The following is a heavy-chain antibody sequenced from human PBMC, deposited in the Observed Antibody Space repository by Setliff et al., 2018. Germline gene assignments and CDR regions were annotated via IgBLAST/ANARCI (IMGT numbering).Heavy chain of an antibody. D-gene: IGHD6-19*01. CDR3: ARRPIALAGYRKGAFDI. J-gene: IGHJ3*02. CDR2: ISAYTGNT. Sequence: ASVKVSCKASGYTFSHSGITWVRQAPGQGLEWMGWISAYTGNTNYAQKFRGRVTMTTDISTSTVYMELRTLRSDDTAVYYCARRPIALAGYRKGAFDIWGQGTMVTVSS. V-gene: IGHV1-18*01. CDR1: GYTFSHSG.